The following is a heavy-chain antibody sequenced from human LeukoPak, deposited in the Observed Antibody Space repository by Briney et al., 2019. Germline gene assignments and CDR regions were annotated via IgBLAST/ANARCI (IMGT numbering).Heavy chain of an antibody. CDR3: ANNKGSGWTPYYYGMDV. Sequence: PSETLSLTCTVSGGSISSYYWSWIRQPPGKGLEWIGYIYYSGSTNYNPSLKSRVTISVDTSKNQFSLKLSSVTAADTAVYYCANNKGSGWTPYYYGMDVWGQGTTVTVSS. V-gene: IGHV4-59*01. J-gene: IGHJ6*02. CDR1: GGSISSYY. D-gene: IGHD6-19*01. CDR2: IYYSGST.